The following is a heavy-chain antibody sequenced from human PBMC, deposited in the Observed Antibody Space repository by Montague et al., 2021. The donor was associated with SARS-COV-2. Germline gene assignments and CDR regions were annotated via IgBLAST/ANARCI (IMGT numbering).Heavy chain of an antibody. V-gene: IGHV5-51*01. CDR2: IYPGDSKT. J-gene: IGHJ6*02. Sequence: QSGAEVKKPGVSLKISCKGSGYSFSTFWIGWVRQMPGKGLEWMGMIYPGDSKTRYTASFRGQVTISADRSTSTAYLQWDSLEASDTAIYYCAKYGPSGDYFKFGMDVWGPGTTVTVSS. D-gene: IGHD1-26*01. CDR1: GYSFSTFW. CDR3: AKYGPSGDYFKFGMDV.